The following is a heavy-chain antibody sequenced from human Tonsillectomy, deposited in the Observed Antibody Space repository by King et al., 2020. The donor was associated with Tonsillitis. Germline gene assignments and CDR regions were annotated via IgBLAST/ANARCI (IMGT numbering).Heavy chain of an antibody. V-gene: IGHV1-18*04. D-gene: IGHD5-12*01. J-gene: IGHJ4*02. CDR1: GYAFTSYG. CDR3: ARDANIVATAINAWSI. Sequence: VQLVQSGAEVKKPGASVKVSCKTSGYAFTSYGITWVRHAPGQGLEWMGWISAYNGNTNYAQKLQGRVTMTTDTSTSTAYMELRSLRSDDTAVYYCARDANIVATAINAWSIWGQGTLVTVSS. CDR2: ISAYNGNT.